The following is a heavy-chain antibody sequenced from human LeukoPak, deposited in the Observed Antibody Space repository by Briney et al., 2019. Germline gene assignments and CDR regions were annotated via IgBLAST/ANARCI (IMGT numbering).Heavy chain of an antibody. CDR2: IYHSGST. CDR3: ARAYCGGDCYVDY. CDR1: GYSISSGYY. V-gene: IGHV4-38-2*01. J-gene: IGHJ4*02. Sequence: NPSETLSLTCAVSGYSISSGYYWGWTRQPPGKGLEWIGSIYHSGSTYYNPSLKSRVTISVDTSKNQFSLKLSSVTAADTAVHYCARAYCGGDCYVDYWGQGTLVTVSS. D-gene: IGHD2-21*01.